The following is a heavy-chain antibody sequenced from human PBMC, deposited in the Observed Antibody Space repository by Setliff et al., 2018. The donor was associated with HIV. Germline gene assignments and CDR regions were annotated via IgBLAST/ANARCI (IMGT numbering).Heavy chain of an antibody. V-gene: IGHV4-34*01. CDR3: ARYDGYKVSFDN. Sequence: SLTCGVYGGSLSDYYWNWIRQPPGKGLEWIAEINHSGSTNYNPSLKSRATISVDTSQNQLSLKLSSVTAADTAMYYCARYDGYKVSFDNWGPGTLVTVSS. CDR2: INHSGST. D-gene: IGHD5-18*01. J-gene: IGHJ4*02. CDR1: GGSLSDYY.